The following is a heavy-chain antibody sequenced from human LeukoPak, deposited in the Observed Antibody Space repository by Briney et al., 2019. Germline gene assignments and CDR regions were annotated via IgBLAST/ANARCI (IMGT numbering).Heavy chain of an antibody. J-gene: IGHJ4*02. D-gene: IGHD2-15*01. CDR1: GGTFHSYI. CDR3: ARDQRPSCLGGICYSGDC. Sequence: GASVKVSCKASGGTFHSYIVTWVRQAPGQGLEWMGGIVPIIGTANYAQKFQGRVTITADDSTSIAYMELRSLRSEDTAIYYCARDQRPSCLGGICYSGDCWGQGTLVTVTS. V-gene: IGHV1-69*13. CDR2: IVPIIGTA.